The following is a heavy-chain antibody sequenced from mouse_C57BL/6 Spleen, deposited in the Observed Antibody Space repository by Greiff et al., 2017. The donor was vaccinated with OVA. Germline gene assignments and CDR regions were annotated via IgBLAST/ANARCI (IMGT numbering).Heavy chain of an antibody. D-gene: IGHD2-1*01. V-gene: IGHV5-4*01. CDR2: LSDGGSYT. CDR3: ARDRGGNYGVLFAY. J-gene: IGHJ3*01. CDR1: GFTFSSYA. Sequence: EVMLVESGGGLVKPGGSLKLSCAASGFTFSSYAMSWVRQTPEKRLEWVATLSDGGSYTYYPDNVKGRFTISRDNAKNNLYLQMSHLKSEDTAMYYCARDRGGNYGVLFAYWGQGTLVTVSA.